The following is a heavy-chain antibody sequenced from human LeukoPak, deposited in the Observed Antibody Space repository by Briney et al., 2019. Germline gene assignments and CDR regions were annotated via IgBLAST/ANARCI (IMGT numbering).Heavy chain of an antibody. CDR2: MTGSGGST. D-gene: IGHD3-10*01. CDR3: AKDLGLLWCGSFDY. J-gene: IGHJ4*02. V-gene: IGHV3-23*01. CDR1: GFTFSTYA. Sequence: GVSLRLSCAASGFTFSTYAMSWVRQAPGKGLEWVENMTGSGGSTFYGDSVKGRFTIARDNYNNMLYLKMNRLRAEDRAVYYCAKDLGLLWCGSFDYWGQGILVTVSS.